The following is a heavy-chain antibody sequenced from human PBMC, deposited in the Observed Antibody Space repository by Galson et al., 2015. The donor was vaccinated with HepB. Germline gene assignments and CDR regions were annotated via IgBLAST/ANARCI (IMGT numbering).Heavy chain of an antibody. CDR1: GFPVSNSY. CDR2: IYSGGST. J-gene: IGHJ3*01. Sequence: SLRLSCAASGFPVSNSYMTWIRQAPGKGLEWVSLIYSGGSTYYADSVKGRFTISRDNSENTLFPQMNSLRAEDTAMYYCARDDDGSGYQRTFDLWGQGTMVTVSS. D-gene: IGHD3-22*01. CDR3: ARDDDGSGYQRTFDL. V-gene: IGHV3-53*01.